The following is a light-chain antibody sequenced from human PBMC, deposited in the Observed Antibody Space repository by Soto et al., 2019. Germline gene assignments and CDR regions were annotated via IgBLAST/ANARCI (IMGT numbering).Light chain of an antibody. Sequence: EIVMTQSPGTLSASPGERVTLSCRASQSVNINLAWYQQRPRQAPRVLIYGASNRASGIPDRLSGSGSGTDFTLTISSLEPDDFALYYCQQYKDWPPLTFGGGTRVEIK. CDR3: QQYKDWPPLT. CDR2: GAS. V-gene: IGKV3D-15*01. CDR1: QSVNIN. J-gene: IGKJ4*01.